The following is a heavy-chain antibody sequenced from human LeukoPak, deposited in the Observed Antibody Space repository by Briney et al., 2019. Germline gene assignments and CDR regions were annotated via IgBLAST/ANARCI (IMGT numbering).Heavy chain of an antibody. CDR2: IYYSGST. V-gene: IGHV4-59*01. CDR3: ARAASTGRYDYVWGSYRPDAFDI. CDR1: GGSISSYY. D-gene: IGHD3-16*02. Sequence: SETLSLTCTVSGGSISSYYWSWLRQPPGKGLEWIGYIYYSGSTNYNPSLKSRVTISVDTSKNQFSLKLSSVTAADTAVYYCARAASTGRYDYVWGSYRPDAFDIWGQGTMVTVSS. J-gene: IGHJ3*02.